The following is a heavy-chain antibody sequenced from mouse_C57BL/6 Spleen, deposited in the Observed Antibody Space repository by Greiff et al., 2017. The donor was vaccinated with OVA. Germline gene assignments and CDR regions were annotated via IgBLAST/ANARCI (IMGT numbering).Heavy chain of an antibody. D-gene: IGHD1-1*01. Sequence: QVQLKESGAELAKPGASVKLSCKASGYTFTSYWMHWVKQRPGQGLEWIGYINPSSGYTKYNQKFKDKATLTADKSSSTAYMHLSSLTYEDAAVYYCAREGYGSSYDYWGQGTTLTVSS. V-gene: IGHV1-7*01. CDR1: GYTFTSYW. CDR3: AREGYGSSYDY. CDR2: INPSSGYT. J-gene: IGHJ2*01.